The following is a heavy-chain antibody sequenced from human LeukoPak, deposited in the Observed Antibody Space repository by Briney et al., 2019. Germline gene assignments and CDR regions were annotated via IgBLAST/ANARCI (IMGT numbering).Heavy chain of an antibody. CDR2: ISYDGSNK. D-gene: IGHD2-15*01. V-gene: IGHV3-30*07. CDR3: ARDEGIVVVVAATPFAHYGMDV. J-gene: IGHJ6*02. CDR1: GFTFSSYA. Sequence: GGSLRLSCAASGFTFSSYAMHWVRQAPGKGLEWVAVISYDGSNKYYADSLKGRFTISRDNSKNTLYLQMNSLRAEDTAVYYCARDEGIVVVVAATPFAHYGMDVWGQGTTVTVSS.